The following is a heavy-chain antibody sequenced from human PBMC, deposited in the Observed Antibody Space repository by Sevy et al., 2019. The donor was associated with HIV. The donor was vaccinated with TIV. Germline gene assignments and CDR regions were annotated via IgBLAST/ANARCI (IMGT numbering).Heavy chain of an antibody. CDR3: GRGGGYCSGGSCSHDY. Sequence: ASVKVSCKASGYTFTSYDINWVRQATGQGLEWMGWMNPNSGNTGYAQKFQGRVTKTRNTSISTAYMELSSMRSEDTAVYYCGRGGGYCSGGSCSHDYWGQGTLVTVSS. CDR2: MNPNSGNT. V-gene: IGHV1-8*01. CDR1: GYTFTSYD. J-gene: IGHJ4*02. D-gene: IGHD2-15*01.